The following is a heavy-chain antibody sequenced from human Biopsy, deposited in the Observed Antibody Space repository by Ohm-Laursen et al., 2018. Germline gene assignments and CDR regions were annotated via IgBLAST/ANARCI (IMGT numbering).Heavy chain of an antibody. V-gene: IGHV4-34*01. D-gene: IGHD2-2*01. CDR3: ASVAGPRTDYYYSNMDV. J-gene: IGHJ6*02. CDR2: INPSGGT. Sequence: SETLSLTCAVYDGSFSGYYWSWLRQSPGMGLEWIGEINPSGGTNYNPSLAGRVSISLDTSKIHLALKLSSVTVADTAVYYCASVAGPRTDYYYSNMDVWGRGTTVTVSS. CDR1: DGSFSGYY.